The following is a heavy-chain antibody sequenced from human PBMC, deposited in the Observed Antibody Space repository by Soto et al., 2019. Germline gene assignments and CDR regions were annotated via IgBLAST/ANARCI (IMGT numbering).Heavy chain of an antibody. CDR3: VRDAGVAEKWFDP. Sequence: TLSLTCAVSGDSITSTNWWSWVRQPPGKGLEWIVEIYHTGTINYNPSLKSRVTISVDKSKNQFSLNLNSVTAADTAMYYCVRDAGVAEKWFDPWGQGTLVTVSS. CDR2: IYHTGTI. CDR1: GDSITSTNW. J-gene: IGHJ5*02. V-gene: IGHV4-4*02. D-gene: IGHD6-13*01.